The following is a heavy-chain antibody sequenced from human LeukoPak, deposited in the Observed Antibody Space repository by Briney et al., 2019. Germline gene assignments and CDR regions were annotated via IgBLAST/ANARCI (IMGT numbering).Heavy chain of an antibody. Sequence: GGSLRLSCAASGFTFSSYAISWVRQPPGKGREWVSAISVRGGSTYYAAPVKGRSTISRDNSKHTLCLQMNRLGAEDTAVYYWAKGSGYSSGWPVAYWGQGTLVTVS. V-gene: IGHV3-23*01. J-gene: IGHJ4*02. CDR3: AKGSGYSSGWPVAY. D-gene: IGHD6-19*01. CDR1: GFTFSSYA. CDR2: ISVRGGST.